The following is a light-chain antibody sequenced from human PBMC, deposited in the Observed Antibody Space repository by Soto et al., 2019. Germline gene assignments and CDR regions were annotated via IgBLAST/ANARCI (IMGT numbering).Light chain of an antibody. V-gene: IGKV3-11*01. CDR1: QRITTY. CDR3: QQRSNWPPIT. Sequence: IIFTKCPGTLSLSPRERATLSCRASQRITTYLAWYQQKPGQAPRLLIYDASNRATGIPARFSGSGSGTDFTLTISSLEPEDFAVYYCQQRSNWPPITFGQGTRLEIK. J-gene: IGKJ5*01. CDR2: DAS.